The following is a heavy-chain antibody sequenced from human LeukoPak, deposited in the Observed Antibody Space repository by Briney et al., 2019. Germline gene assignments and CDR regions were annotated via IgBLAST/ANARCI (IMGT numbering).Heavy chain of an antibody. J-gene: IGHJ4*02. D-gene: IGHD6-13*01. Sequence: ASVKVSCKASGYTFTSNYMHWMRQAPGQGLEWMGVITPRDGSTSYAQKFQDRVSMTRDTSTSTVYMELSSLRSEDTAVYYCARDWYSSSWPYLDYWGQGTLVTVSS. V-gene: IGHV1-46*01. CDR2: ITPRDGST. CDR1: GYTFTSNY. CDR3: ARDWYSSSWPYLDY.